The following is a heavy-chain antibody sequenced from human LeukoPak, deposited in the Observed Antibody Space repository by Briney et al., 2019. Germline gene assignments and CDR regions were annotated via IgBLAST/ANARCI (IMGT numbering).Heavy chain of an antibody. CDR3: ARGDYGDFERFDY. D-gene: IGHD4-17*01. CDR2: IIPIFGTA. CDR1: GGTFSSYA. V-gene: IGHV1-69*06. J-gene: IGHJ4*02. Sequence: SVKVSCKASGGTFSSYAISWVRQPPGQGLELMGGIIPIFGTANYAQKFQGRFTITSDKSTSTAYMELSSLRPEDTAVYYCARGDYGDFERFDYRGQGTLVTVSS.